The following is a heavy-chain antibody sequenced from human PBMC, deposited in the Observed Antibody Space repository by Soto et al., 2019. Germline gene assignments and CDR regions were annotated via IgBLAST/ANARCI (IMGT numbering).Heavy chain of an antibody. CDR3: ARSGEGYYDSSGYPKAFDI. D-gene: IGHD3-22*01. Sequence: SLRLSCAASGFTFSSYGMHWVRQAPGKGLEWVAVIWYDGSNKYYADSVKGRFTISRDNSKNTLYLQMNSLRAEDTAVYYCARSGEGYYDSSGYPKAFDIWGQGTMVTVSS. J-gene: IGHJ3*02. CDR2: IWYDGSNK. V-gene: IGHV3-33*01. CDR1: GFTFSSYG.